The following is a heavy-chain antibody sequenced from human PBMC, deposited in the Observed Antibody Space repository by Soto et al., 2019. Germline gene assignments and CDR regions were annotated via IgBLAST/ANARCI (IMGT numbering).Heavy chain of an antibody. CDR3: ARALEYSGSSPLS. D-gene: IGHD6-6*01. CDR2: ISSSSSYI. V-gene: IGHV3-21*01. Sequence: GEFLKISCAASGFTFSSYSMNWVRQAPGKGLEWVSSISSSSSYIYYADSLKGRFTISRDNAKNSLYLQMNSLRAEDTAVYYCARALEYSGSSPLSWGQGTLVTVSS. CDR1: GFTFSSYS. J-gene: IGHJ4*02.